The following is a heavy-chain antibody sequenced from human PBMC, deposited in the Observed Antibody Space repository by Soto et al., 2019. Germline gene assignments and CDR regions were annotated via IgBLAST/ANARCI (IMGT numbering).Heavy chain of an antibody. V-gene: IGHV4-39*01. D-gene: IGHD5-12*01. Sequence: SETLSLTCTVSGSSISSSSYYWGWIRQPPGKGLEWIGSIYYSGSTYYNPSLKSRVTISVDTSKNQFSLKLSSVTAADTAVYYCARLGSGYVNPTYYYYGMDVWGKGTTVTVPS. J-gene: IGHJ6*04. CDR1: GSSISSSSYY. CDR2: IYYSGST. CDR3: ARLGSGYVNPTYYYYGMDV.